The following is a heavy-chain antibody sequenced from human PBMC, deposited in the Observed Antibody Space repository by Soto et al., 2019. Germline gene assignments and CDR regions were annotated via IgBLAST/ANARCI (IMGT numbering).Heavy chain of an antibody. CDR2: ISYDGNNQ. CDR1: GFTFSKYA. CDR3: ATYDYGDNNF. Sequence: QVYLVESGGGVVQPGRSLRLSCAASGFTFSKYAVQWVRQAPGKGLEWVALISYDGNNQFYADSVKGRFTISRDNSRNTLYLQMGSLRPEDTAIYYCATYDYGDNNFWGQGTLATVSS. V-gene: IGHV3-30-3*01. D-gene: IGHD4-17*01. J-gene: IGHJ4*02.